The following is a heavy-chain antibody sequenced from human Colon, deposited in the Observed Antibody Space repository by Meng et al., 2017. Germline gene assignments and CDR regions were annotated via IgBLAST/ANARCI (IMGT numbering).Heavy chain of an antibody. Sequence: GESPKTFCASSGFTFRYAWMTGVRQVPGEGLEGVGRIKSKSGGETTYYAAPVKGRFTISRDDSKNTLYLKMNSLKVEDTAVYYCTTDLRIGGSYSDYWGQGTLVTVSS. CDR2: IKSKSGGETT. J-gene: IGHJ4*02. V-gene: IGHV3-15*01. D-gene: IGHD1-26*01. CDR1: GFTFRYAW. CDR3: TTDLRIGGSYSDY.